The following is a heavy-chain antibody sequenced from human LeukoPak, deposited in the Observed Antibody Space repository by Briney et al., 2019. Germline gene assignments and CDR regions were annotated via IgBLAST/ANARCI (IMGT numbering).Heavy chain of an antibody. Sequence: ASVKVSCKASGYTFIRHWMHWVRLAPGQGLEWVGLINPTGTATLYAQKFQGRITLTRDMSTSTDYMGLRSLKSEDTAVYYCARDNSVGDIAWWFDPWGQGTLVTVSS. CDR3: ARDNSVGDIAWWFDP. CDR2: INPTGTAT. V-gene: IGHV1-46*01. CDR1: GYTFIRHW. D-gene: IGHD3-10*01. J-gene: IGHJ5*02.